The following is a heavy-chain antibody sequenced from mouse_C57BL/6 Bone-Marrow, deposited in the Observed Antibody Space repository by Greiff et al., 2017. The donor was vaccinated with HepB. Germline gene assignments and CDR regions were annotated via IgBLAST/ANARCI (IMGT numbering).Heavy chain of an antibody. Sequence: EVKLEESGGGLVKPGGSLKLSCAASGFTFSDYGMHWVRQAPEKGLEWVAYISSGSSTIYYADTVKGRFTISRDNAKNTLFLQMTSLRSEDTAMYYCAYYSNYGGLYYAMDYWGQGTSVTVSS. CDR3: AYYSNYGGLYYAMDY. CDR1: GFTFSDYG. D-gene: IGHD2-5*01. V-gene: IGHV5-17*01. J-gene: IGHJ4*01. CDR2: ISSGSSTI.